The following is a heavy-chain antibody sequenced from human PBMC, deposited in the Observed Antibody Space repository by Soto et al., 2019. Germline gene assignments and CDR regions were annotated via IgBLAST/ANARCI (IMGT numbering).Heavy chain of an antibody. CDR1: GFTFSSYA. CDR3: AKDQGSGMSSPYYYYGMDV. CDR2: ISGSGGST. V-gene: IGHV3-23*01. Sequence: GGSLRLSCAASGFTFSSYAMSWVRQAPGKGLEWVSAISGSGGSTYYADSVKGRFTISRDNSKNTLYLQMNSLRAEDTAVYYCAKDQGSGMSSPYYYYGMDVWGQGTTVTVSS. J-gene: IGHJ6*02. D-gene: IGHD3-10*01.